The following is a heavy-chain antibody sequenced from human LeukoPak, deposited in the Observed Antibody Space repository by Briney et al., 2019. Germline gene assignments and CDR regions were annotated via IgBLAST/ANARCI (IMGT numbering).Heavy chain of an antibody. V-gene: IGHV7-4-1*02. Sequence: ASVKVSRKASGYTFDSHGMNWVRQAPGQGLEWMGWINTKTGNPTYAQGFTGRFVFSLDTSVSTAYLEISSLKADDTAVYFCARDQESSTFDSWGQGTLVAVSS. CDR1: GYTFDSHG. CDR2: INTKTGNP. D-gene: IGHD3-10*01. J-gene: IGHJ4*02. CDR3: ARDQESSTFDS.